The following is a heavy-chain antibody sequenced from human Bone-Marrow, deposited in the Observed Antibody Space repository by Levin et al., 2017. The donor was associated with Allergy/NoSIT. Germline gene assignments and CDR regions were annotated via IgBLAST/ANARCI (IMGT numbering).Heavy chain of an antibody. Sequence: QSGGSLRLSCAASGFTFSTFSMNWARLTPGKGLEWVSYISSGSSSIYYADSVQGRFTISRDNAKNSLYLQMNSLRDEDTAVYYCARGPPKYSRGWYLDNWGQGTLVTVSS. CDR3: ARGPPKYSRGWYLDN. V-gene: IGHV3-48*02. J-gene: IGHJ4*02. CDR2: ISSGSSSI. CDR1: GFTFSTFS. D-gene: IGHD6-19*01.